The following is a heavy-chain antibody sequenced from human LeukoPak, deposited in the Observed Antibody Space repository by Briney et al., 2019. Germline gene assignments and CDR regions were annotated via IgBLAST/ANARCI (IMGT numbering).Heavy chain of an antibody. D-gene: IGHD3-22*01. CDR3: ARESITMIVVVQVDWFDP. V-gene: IGHV1-69*04. CDR1: GGTFSSYA. J-gene: IGHJ5*02. Sequence: ASVKVSCKASGGTFSSYAISWVRQAPGQGLEWMGRIIPILGIANYAQKFQGRVTITADKSTSTAYMELSSLRSEDTAVYYCARESITMIVVVQVDWFDPWGQGTLVTVSS. CDR2: IIPILGIA.